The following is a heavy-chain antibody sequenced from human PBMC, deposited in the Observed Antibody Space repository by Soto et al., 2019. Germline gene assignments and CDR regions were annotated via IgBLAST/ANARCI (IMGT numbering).Heavy chain of an antibody. V-gene: IGHV4-59*08. CDR3: ARRRSYGDSDY. CDR1: GDSISSYY. D-gene: IGHD4-17*01. Sequence: SETLSLTCTVSGDSISSYYWSWIRQPPGKGLEWIGYIYYIGGTNYNPSLKSRVTISVDTSKNQFSLKLSSVTAADTAVYYCARRRSYGDSDYWGQGTVVTVSS. CDR2: IYYIGGT. J-gene: IGHJ4*02.